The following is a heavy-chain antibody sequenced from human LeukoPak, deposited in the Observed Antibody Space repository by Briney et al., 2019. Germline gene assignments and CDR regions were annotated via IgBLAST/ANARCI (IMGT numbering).Heavy chain of an antibody. Sequence: SETLSLTCAVYGGSFSGYYWSWLRQPPGKGLEWLGEINHSGSTNYNPSLKSRVTISVDTPKNQFSLKLSSVTAADTAVYYCARAFATAYDFWSGYYTGLRAFDIWGQGTMVTVSS. CDR1: GGSFSGYY. CDR3: ARAFATAYDFWSGYYTGLRAFDI. J-gene: IGHJ3*02. CDR2: INHSGST. D-gene: IGHD3-3*01. V-gene: IGHV4-34*01.